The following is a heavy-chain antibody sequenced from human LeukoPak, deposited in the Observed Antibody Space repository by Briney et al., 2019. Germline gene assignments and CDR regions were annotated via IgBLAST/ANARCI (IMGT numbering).Heavy chain of an antibody. CDR1: GITFSNSG. CDR3: ARWPAEGEN. V-gene: IGHV3-33*01. D-gene: IGHD6-25*01. CDR2: IGHDGRNK. J-gene: IGHJ4*02. Sequence: GGSLRLSCEASGITFSNSGMHWVRQAPGKGLEWVAYIGHDGRNKFYTESVRGRFTISGDNSKNTLYLQMNSLRAEDTAVYYCARWPAEGENWGQGTLVTVSS.